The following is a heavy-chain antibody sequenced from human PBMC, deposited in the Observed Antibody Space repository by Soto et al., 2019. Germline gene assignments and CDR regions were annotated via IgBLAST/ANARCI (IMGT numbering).Heavy chain of an antibody. D-gene: IGHD2-21*01. V-gene: IGHV6-1*01. CDR3: ARAQGISAAEVSYYGMDV. CDR2: TYYRCKWHN. Sequence: SQTVSLTCAISGDSVSSNSAAWNWIRQSPSRGLEWLGRTYYRCKWHNDYAVSVKSRITINPDTSKNQFSMQLNSVTPEDTAVYYCARAQGISAAEVSYYGMDVWGQGTTVTVSS. J-gene: IGHJ6*02. CDR1: GDSVSSNSAA.